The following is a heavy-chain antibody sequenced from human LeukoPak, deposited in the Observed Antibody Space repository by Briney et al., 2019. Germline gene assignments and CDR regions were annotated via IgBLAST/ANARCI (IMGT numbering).Heavy chain of an antibody. CDR2: FDPEEGKT. Sequence: ASVKVSCKVSGYRLNELSIHWVRQGPGKGREWMGGFDPEEGKTIYAQKLQGRVSMTEDTSTDTAFMELRSLRSEDTAVYYCATNTYNGYAIDSWGQGTLITVSS. J-gene: IGHJ4*02. CDR3: ATNTYNGYAIDS. CDR1: GYRLNELS. D-gene: IGHD5-12*01. V-gene: IGHV1-24*01.